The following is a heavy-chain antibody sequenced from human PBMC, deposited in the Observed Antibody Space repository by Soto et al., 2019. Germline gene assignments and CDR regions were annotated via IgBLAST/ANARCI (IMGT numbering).Heavy chain of an antibody. CDR1: GYTFTGYY. J-gene: IGHJ6*02. CDR2: INPNSGGT. Sequence: QVQLVQSGAEVKKPGASVKVSCKASGYTFTGYYMHWVRQAPGQGLEWMGWINPNSGGTNYAQKFQGWVTMTRDTSISTAYMELSRLRSDDTAVYYCARAGYCSGGSCYGRYYYYYGMDVWGQGTTVTVSS. D-gene: IGHD2-15*01. V-gene: IGHV1-2*04. CDR3: ARAGYCSGGSCYGRYYYYYGMDV.